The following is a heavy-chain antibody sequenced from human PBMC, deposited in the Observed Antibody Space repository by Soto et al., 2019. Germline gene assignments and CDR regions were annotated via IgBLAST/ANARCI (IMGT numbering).Heavy chain of an antibody. CDR3: ARENYNGYYSYGMDV. CDR1: GGSISSYY. V-gene: IGHV4-59*01. D-gene: IGHD1-1*01. J-gene: IGHJ6*02. CDR2: IYYSGST. Sequence: SETLSLTCTVSGGSISSYYWSWIRQPPGKGLEWIGYIYYSGSTNYNPSLKSRVTITVDTSKNHLSLKLSSVTAADTAVYYCARENYNGYYSYGMDVWGQGSTVTVSS.